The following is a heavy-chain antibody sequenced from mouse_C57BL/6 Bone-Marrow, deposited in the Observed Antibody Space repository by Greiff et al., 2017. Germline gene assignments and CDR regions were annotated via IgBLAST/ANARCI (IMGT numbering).Heavy chain of an antibody. CDR2: ISSGSSTI. V-gene: IGHV5-17*01. CDR3: ARRCAYYSGSSPWFAY. CDR1: GFTFSDYG. J-gene: IGHJ3*01. D-gene: IGHD1-1*01. Sequence: EVQGVESGGGLVKPGGSLKLSCAASGFTFSDYGMHWVRQAPEKGLEWVAYISSGSSTIYYADTVKGRFTISRDNAKNTLFLQMTSLRSEDTSMYYCARRCAYYSGSSPWFAYWGQGTLVTVSA.